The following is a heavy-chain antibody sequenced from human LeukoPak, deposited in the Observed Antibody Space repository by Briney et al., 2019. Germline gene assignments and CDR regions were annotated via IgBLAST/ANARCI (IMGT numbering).Heavy chain of an antibody. CDR2: IYYSGST. D-gene: IGHD1-7*01. Sequence: SETLSLTCTVSGGSISSYYWSWIRQPPGKGLEWIGYIYYSGSTNYNPSLKSRVTISVDTSKNQFSLKLSSVTAADTAVYYCARDRLELRERWFDPWGQGTLVTVSS. CDR1: GGSISSYY. J-gene: IGHJ5*02. V-gene: IGHV4-59*12. CDR3: ARDRLELRERWFDP.